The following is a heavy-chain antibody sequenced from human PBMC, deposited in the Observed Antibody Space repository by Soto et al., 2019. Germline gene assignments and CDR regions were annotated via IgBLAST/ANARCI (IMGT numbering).Heavy chain of an antibody. CDR1: GFSLSTTGVG. CDR2: IYWHDVK. D-gene: IGHD3-16*01. CDR3: AHRGGATVGLYYFDY. Sequence: GPTMVNPTQTLPLPCTFSGFSLSTTGVGVSWIRQSTGKALERLALIYWHDVKSYIPSLTSRLTNTKDTSKHQVVLTMTNMGPVDTATYYCAHRGGATVGLYYFDYWGQGALVTVSS. V-gene: IGHV2-5*01. J-gene: IGHJ4*02.